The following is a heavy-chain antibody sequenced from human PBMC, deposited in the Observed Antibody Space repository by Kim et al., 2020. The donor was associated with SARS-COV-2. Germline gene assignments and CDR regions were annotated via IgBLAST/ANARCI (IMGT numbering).Heavy chain of an antibody. V-gene: IGHV3-11*01. J-gene: IGHJ4*02. CDR3: ARDRTYFDY. Sequence: STIYYADSVKGRFTISRDNAKNSLYLQMNSLRAEDTAVYYCARDRTYFDYWGQGTLVTVSS. CDR2: STI.